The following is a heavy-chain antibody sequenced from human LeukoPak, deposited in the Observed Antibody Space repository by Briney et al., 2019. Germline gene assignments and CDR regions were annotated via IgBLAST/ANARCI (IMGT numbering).Heavy chain of an antibody. CDR2: IYSAGNT. J-gene: IGHJ5*02. D-gene: IGHD7-27*01. CDR1: GDSLSSSRFS. Sequence: SQTLSLTCTVSGDSLSSSRFSWNWIRQSAGKGLEWIGRIYSAGNTYYNPSLKSRVAISMAASKNQFSLSLMSVTAADTAIYYCARLKTADVHKKTNDWFDPWGLGTLVTVSS. CDR3: ARLKTADVHKKTNDWFDP. V-gene: IGHV4-61*02.